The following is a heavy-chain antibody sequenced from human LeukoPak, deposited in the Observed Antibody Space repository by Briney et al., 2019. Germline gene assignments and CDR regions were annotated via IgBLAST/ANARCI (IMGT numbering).Heavy chain of an antibody. Sequence: GGSLRLSCAASGFTFSSYEMNWVRQAPGKGLEWVSYISGSGSTRYYADSVKGRFTVSRDNAKNSLDLQMNSSRAEDTAVYYCARKQNCDYWGQGTLVTVSS. J-gene: IGHJ4*02. CDR3: ARKQNCDY. CDR2: ISGSGSTR. V-gene: IGHV3-48*03. CDR1: GFTFSSYE.